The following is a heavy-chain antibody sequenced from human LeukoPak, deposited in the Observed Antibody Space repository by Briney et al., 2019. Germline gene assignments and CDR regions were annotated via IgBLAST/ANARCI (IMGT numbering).Heavy chain of an antibody. J-gene: IGHJ4*02. V-gene: IGHV3-48*01. CDR1: GFTFSSYS. D-gene: IGHD3-22*01. CDR3: AKDPELVVEGGYFDY. CDR2: ISSSSSTI. Sequence: GGSLRLSCAASGFTFSSYSMNWVRQAPGKGLEWVSYISSSSSTIYYADSVKGRFTISRDNSKNTLYLQMNSLRAEDTAVYYCAKDPELVVEGGYFDYWGQGTLVTVSS.